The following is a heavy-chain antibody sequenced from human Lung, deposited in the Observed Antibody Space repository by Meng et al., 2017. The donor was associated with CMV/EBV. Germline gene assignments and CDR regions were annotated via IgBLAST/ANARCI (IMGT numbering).Heavy chain of an antibody. CDR1: GYTFTGYY. V-gene: IGHV1-2*02. CDR3: GRVVASAQLPPLDV. CDR2: INPITGAT. D-gene: IGHD1-1*01. Sequence: ASVKVSXKALGYTFTGYYVHWLRQAPGQGLEWMGWINPITGATKYAQKFQGRVTMTRDTSISTAYMDLSRLTSDDAAIYYCGRVVASAQLPPLDVWGQGTXVXVSS. J-gene: IGHJ6*02.